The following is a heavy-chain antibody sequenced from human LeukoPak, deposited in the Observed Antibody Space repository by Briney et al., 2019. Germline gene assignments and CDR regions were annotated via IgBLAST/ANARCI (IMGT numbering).Heavy chain of an antibody. CDR3: AREGYGGGQDFDV. D-gene: IGHD1-26*01. J-gene: IGHJ3*01. CDR1: GYTFTGYY. CDR2: INPNNGGT. V-gene: IGHV1-2*02. Sequence: GSVRVSCKASGYTFTGYYMHWVRPAPGQGLEWMGWINPNNGGTNYAQKFQGRVTMTRDTSISTDYMDLSRLKSDDTAVYYCAREGYGGGQDFDVCGQGSILADSS.